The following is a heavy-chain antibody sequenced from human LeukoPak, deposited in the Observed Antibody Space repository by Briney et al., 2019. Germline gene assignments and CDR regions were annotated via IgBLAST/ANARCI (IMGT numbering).Heavy chain of an antibody. CDR3: ARDSGPHSSGWFSTYYYYGMDV. V-gene: IGHV1-46*01. D-gene: IGHD6-19*01. CDR2: INPSGGST. Sequence: GASVKVSCKASGYTFTSYYMHWVRQAPGQGLEWMGIINPSGGSTSYAQKFQGRVTMTRDTSTSTVYMELSSLRSEDTAVYYCARDSGPHSSGWFSTYYYYGMDVWGQGTTVTVSS. CDR1: GYTFTSYY. J-gene: IGHJ6*02.